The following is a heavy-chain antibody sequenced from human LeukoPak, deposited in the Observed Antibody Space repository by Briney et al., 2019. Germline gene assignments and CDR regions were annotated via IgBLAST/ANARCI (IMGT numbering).Heavy chain of an antibody. Sequence: PGGSLRLSCAASGFTFSSYWMTWVRQAPGKWLEWVANIKQDGSEKYYVDSAKGRFTISRDNGKKSLYLQMNSLRVEDTAVYYCASGRGNRSSWYWDYWGQGTLVTVSS. CDR3: ASGRGNRSSWYWDY. V-gene: IGHV3-7*01. CDR2: IKQDGSEK. CDR1: GFTFSSYW. J-gene: IGHJ4*02. D-gene: IGHD6-13*01.